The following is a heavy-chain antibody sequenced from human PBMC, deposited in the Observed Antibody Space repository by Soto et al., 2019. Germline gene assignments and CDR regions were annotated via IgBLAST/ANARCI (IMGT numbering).Heavy chain of an antibody. V-gene: IGHV1-18*01. CDR1: GYTFTNYG. CDR3: ARESRSYYDILTGPDY. D-gene: IGHD3-9*01. J-gene: IGHJ4*02. Sequence: ASVKVSCKASGYTFTNYGISWVRQAPGQGLEWMGRINPSNGSTNYAQKFQGRVTMTTDTSTSTAYMELRSLRSDDTAVYYCARESRSYYDILTGPDYWGQGTLVTVSS. CDR2: INPSNGST.